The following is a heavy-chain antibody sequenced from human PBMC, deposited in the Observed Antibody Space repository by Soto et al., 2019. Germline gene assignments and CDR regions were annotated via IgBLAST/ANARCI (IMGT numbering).Heavy chain of an antibody. V-gene: IGHV3-33*01. CDR3: ARDLRCSSTSCYAPGYFDY. CDR2: VWYDGSNK. D-gene: IGHD2-2*01. Sequence: QVQLVESGGGVVQPGRSLRLSCAASGFTFSSYGMHWVRQAPGKGLEWVAVVWYDGSNKYYADSVKGRFTISRDNSKNTIYLQMNSPRAEDTAVYYCARDLRCSSTSCYAPGYFDYWGQGTLVTVS. CDR1: GFTFSSYG. J-gene: IGHJ4*02.